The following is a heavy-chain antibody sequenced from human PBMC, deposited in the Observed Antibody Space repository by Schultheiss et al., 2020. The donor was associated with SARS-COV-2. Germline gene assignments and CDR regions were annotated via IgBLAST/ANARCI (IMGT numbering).Heavy chain of an antibody. V-gene: IGHV1-2*02. CDR2: INPNSGGT. Sequence: ASVKVSCKASGYTFTGYYMHWVRQAPGQGLEWMGWINPNSGGTNYAQKFQGRVTMTRDTSISTAYMELSRLRSDDTAVYYCARDQSSSGSFFGFDPWGQGTLVTVSS. J-gene: IGHJ5*02. CDR3: ARDQSSSGSFFGFDP. CDR1: GYTFTGYY. D-gene: IGHD3-10*01.